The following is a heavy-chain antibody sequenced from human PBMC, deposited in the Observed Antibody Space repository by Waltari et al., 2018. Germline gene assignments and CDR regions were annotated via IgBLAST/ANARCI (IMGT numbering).Heavy chain of an antibody. CDR2: ISGSGGST. Sequence: EVQLLGSGGGLVQPGGSLRLSCAASGFTFNSYAMSWVRQAPGKGLGWVSAISGSGGSTYYADSVKGRFTISRDNSKNTLYLQMNSLRAEDTAVYYCARAVINDYVWGTYYYYGMDVWGQGTTVTVSS. CDR3: ARAVINDYVWGTYYYYGMDV. V-gene: IGHV3-23*01. CDR1: GFTFNSYA. J-gene: IGHJ6*02. D-gene: IGHD3-16*01.